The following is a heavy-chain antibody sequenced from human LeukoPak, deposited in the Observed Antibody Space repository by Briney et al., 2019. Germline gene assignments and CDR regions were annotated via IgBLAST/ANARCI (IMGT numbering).Heavy chain of an antibody. CDR1: GFTFSSYA. Sequence: GGSLRLSCAASGFTFSSYAMSWVRQAPGKGLEWVSAISGSGGSTYYADSVKGRFTISRDNAKNSLYLQMNSLRAEDTAVYYCATAPITMVRGASFDYWGQGTLVTVSS. CDR2: ISGSGGST. V-gene: IGHV3-23*01. J-gene: IGHJ4*02. CDR3: ATAPITMVRGASFDY. D-gene: IGHD3-10*01.